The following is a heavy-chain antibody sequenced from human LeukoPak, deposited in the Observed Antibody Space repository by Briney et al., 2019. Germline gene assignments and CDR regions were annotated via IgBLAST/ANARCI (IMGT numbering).Heavy chain of an antibody. Sequence: GGSLRLSCAASGFTFSSYAMNWVRQAPGKGLEWVSSISSTSSYIYYADSVKGRFTISRDNAKNSLYLQMNSLRAEDTAVYYCAELGITMIGGVWGKGTTVTISS. V-gene: IGHV3-21*01. D-gene: IGHD3-10*02. CDR3: AELGITMIGGV. CDR2: ISSTSSYI. J-gene: IGHJ6*04. CDR1: GFTFSSYA.